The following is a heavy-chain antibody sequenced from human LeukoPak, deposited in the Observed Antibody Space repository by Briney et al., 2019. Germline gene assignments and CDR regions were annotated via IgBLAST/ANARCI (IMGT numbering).Heavy chain of an antibody. J-gene: IGHJ3*02. CDR3: AKGLYGSWAFDI. V-gene: IGHV3-30*18. CDR1: GFTFSSYG. D-gene: IGHD3-10*01. Sequence: GGSLRLSCAASGFTFSSYGVHWVRQAPGKGLEWVAVISYDGSNKYYADSVKGRFTISRDNSKNTLYLQMNSLRAEDTAVYYCAKGLYGSWAFDIWGQGTMVTVSS. CDR2: ISYDGSNK.